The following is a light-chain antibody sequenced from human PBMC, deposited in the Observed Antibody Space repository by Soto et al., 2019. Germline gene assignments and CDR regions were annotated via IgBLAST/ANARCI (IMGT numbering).Light chain of an antibody. J-gene: IGLJ1*01. CDR2: EVS. Sequence: QLVLTQPASVSGSPGQSITISCTGTSSDVGAYDSVSWYQQHPGKAPKLIIYEVSDRPSGVSTRFSGSKSGSTASLTISGLQADDEADYYCSSYTSTSTRVFGTGTKLTVL. CDR1: SSDVGAYDS. CDR3: SSYTSTSTRV. V-gene: IGLV2-14*03.